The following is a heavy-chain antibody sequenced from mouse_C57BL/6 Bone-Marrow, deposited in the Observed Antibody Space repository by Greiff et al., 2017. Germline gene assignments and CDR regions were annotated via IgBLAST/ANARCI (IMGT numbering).Heavy chain of an antibody. J-gene: IGHJ1*03. CDR1: GFTFSDYY. CDR3: ARDGRNWYFDV. D-gene: IGHD4-1*01. Sequence: EVQLVASEGGLVQPGSSMKLSCTASGFTFSDYYMAWVRQVPEKGLEWVANINYDGSSTYYLDSLKSRFTISRDNAKNSLYLQMSSLRAEDTATYYCARDGRNWYFDVWGTGTTVTVSS. CDR2: INYDGSST. V-gene: IGHV5-16*01.